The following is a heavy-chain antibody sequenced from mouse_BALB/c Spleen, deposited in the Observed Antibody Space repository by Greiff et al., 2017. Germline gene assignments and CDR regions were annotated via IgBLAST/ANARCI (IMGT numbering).Heavy chain of an antibody. J-gene: IGHJ3*01. CDR3: ARSHYGSSLAY. CDR2: ISDGGSYT. Sequence: EVLLVESGGGLVKPGGSLKLSCAASGFTFSDYYMYWVRQTPEKRLEWVATISDGGSYTYYPDSVKGRFTISRDNAKNNLYLQMSSLKSEDTAMYYCARSHYGSSLAYWGQGTLVTVSA. V-gene: IGHV5-4*02. D-gene: IGHD1-2*01. CDR1: GFTFSDYY.